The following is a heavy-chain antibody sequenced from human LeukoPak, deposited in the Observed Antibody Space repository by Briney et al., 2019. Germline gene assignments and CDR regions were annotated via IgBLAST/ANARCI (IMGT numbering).Heavy chain of an antibody. CDR3: ARKAPKKGWFDP. Sequence: SETLSLTCTVSGGSNNSYYWSWIRQPPGKGLEWIGYTHPSGNTNYSPSLKSRVTISIDTSRNHFSLKLSSVTAADTAVYYCARKAPKKGWFDPWGQGTLVTVSS. J-gene: IGHJ5*02. CDR2: THPSGNT. V-gene: IGHV4-4*09. CDR1: GGSNNSYY.